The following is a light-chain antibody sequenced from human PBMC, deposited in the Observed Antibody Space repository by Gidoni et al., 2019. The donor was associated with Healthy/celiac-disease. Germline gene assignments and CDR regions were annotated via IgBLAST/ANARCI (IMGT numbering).Light chain of an antibody. J-gene: IGKJ4*01. V-gene: IGKV1-9*01. CDR1: QGISSY. CDR2: AAS. Sequence: DIQLTQSPSFLSASVGDRVTITCRASQGISSYLAWYQQKPGKAPQLLIYAASTLQSGVPSRFIGSGSGTEFTLTISSLQPEDFATYYCQQLNSYPLTFGGGTKVEIK. CDR3: QQLNSYPLT.